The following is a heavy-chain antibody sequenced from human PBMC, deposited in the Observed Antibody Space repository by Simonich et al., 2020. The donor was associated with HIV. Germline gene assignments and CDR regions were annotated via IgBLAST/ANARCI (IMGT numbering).Heavy chain of an antibody. J-gene: IGHJ4*02. V-gene: IGHV1-69-2*01. CDR2: VDPEQDET. CDR3: ATVGLRDGYNYY. D-gene: IGHD1-1*01. CDR1: GYTFTDYY. Sequence: EVQLVQSGAEVKKPGATVKISCRVFGYTFTDYYIPWWQQVPGKGLEGSGLVDPEQDETIYAEKFQGRLTITADTSPDIAYMELSSLRSEDTAVYYCATVGLRDGYNYYWGQGTLITVSS.